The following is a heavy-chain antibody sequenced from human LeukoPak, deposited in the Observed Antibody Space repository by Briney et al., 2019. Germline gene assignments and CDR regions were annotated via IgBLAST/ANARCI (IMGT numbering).Heavy chain of an antibody. CDR3: ARGSGGYHYDH. CDR2: FFYSGST. Sequence: SETLSLTCTVSGGSVSSGSYYWSWIRQPPGKGLEWIGYFFYSGSTNYNPSLKSRVTISVDTSKNQFSLKLSSVTAADTAVYYCARGSGGYHYDHWGQGTLVTVSS. D-gene: IGHD3-22*01. CDR1: GGSVSSGSYY. J-gene: IGHJ5*02. V-gene: IGHV4-61*01.